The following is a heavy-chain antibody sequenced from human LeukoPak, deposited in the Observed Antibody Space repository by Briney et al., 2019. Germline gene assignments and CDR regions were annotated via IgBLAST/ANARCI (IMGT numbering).Heavy chain of an antibody. CDR1: GFTFSSYW. D-gene: IGHD6-6*01. V-gene: IGHV3-7*01. J-gene: IGHJ4*02. Sequence: PGGSLRLSCAVSGFTFSSYWMTWVRQAPGKELEWVANIKQDGSEKNYVDSAKGRFTISRDNAKNSLYLQMNSLRAEDTAVYYCARLGSSSSSYWGQGTLVTVSS. CDR2: IKQDGSEK. CDR3: ARLGSSSSSY.